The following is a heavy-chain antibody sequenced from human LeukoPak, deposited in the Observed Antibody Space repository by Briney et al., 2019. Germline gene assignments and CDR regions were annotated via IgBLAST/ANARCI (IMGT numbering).Heavy chain of an antibody. CDR1: GYTFIGYY. J-gene: IGHJ4*02. CDR3: ARDVGISYASFDY. V-gene: IGHV1-2*02. Sequence: GASVKVSCKASGYTFIGYYLHWVRQAPGQGLEWMGWINPHNGDTNYAQKFQGRVTMTRDTSITTAYMELSRLKSDDTAVYYCARDVGISYASFDYWGQGTLVTVSS. D-gene: IGHD2-2*01. CDR2: INPHNGDT.